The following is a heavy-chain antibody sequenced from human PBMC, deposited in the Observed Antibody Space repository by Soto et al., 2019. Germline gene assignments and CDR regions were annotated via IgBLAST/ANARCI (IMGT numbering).Heavy chain of an antibody. CDR1: GDSMTGYS. V-gene: IGHV4-59*01. CDR3: AAASASRGAFDY. D-gene: IGHD3-10*01. J-gene: IGHJ4*02. Sequence: PSETLSLXXLVSGDSMTGYSWNWFRQSPGRGLEWLGHIFSSGYNDYNPALKGRVTFSLDTSKLQVSLRLNSVTAADPAVYYCAAASASRGAFDYWGQGALVTISS. CDR2: IFSSGYN.